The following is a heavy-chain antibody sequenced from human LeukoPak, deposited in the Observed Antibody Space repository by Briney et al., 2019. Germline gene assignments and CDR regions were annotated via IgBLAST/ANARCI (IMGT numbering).Heavy chain of an antibody. CDR3: ARHVVASSPLAY. D-gene: IGHD2-21*01. CDR2: IFYSGST. J-gene: IGHJ4*02. CDR1: GGSISSRNYY. Sequence: SETLSLTCTVSGGSISSRNYYWSWIRQPAGKGLEWIGYIFYSGSTNYNPSLKSRVTISVDTSKNQFSLKLSSVTAADTAVYYCARHVVASSPLAYWGQGTLVTVSS. V-gene: IGHV4-61*10.